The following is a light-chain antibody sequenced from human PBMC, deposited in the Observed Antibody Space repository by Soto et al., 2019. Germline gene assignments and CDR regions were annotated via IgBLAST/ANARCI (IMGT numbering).Light chain of an antibody. CDR3: QQYDISPPT. J-gene: IGKJ4*02. CDR1: QSVSSN. CDR2: GAS. Sequence: EIVLTQSPGTLSSSPGERATLSCRASQSVSSNLAWFQQKPGQTPRLLFNGASSRATGIPARFTGSGSGTEFILTISSLQSEDFAAYYCQQYDISPPTFGGGTKVDI. V-gene: IGKV3-15*01.